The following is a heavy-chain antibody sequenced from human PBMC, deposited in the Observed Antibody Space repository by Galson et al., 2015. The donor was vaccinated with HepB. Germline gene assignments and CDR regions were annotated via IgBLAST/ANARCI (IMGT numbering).Heavy chain of an antibody. Sequence: SVKVSCKASGYTFTSYYMHWVRQAPGQGLEWMGIINPSGGSTSYAQKFQGRVTMTRDTSTSTVYMELSSLRSEDTAVYYCARTACSGGSCYKGWFDPWGQGNLVNVSS. J-gene: IGHJ5*02. CDR2: INPSGGST. D-gene: IGHD2-15*01. CDR3: ARTACSGGSCYKGWFDP. CDR1: GYTFTSYY. V-gene: IGHV1-46*01.